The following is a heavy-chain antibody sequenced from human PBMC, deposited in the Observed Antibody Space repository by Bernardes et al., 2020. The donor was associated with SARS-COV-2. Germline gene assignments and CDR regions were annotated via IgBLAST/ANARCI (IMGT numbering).Heavy chain of an antibody. V-gene: IGHV3-66*01. Sequence: ARSLRPSCAASVFIVTSNYISWARQSPGKGLEWVSLFFSAASTFYTDSVKGRFTISRDNSKNTLYLQMTNLRAEDTAVYYCARDPNPIYGDPGAFDIWGQGTMVTVST. D-gene: IGHD4-17*01. J-gene: IGHJ3*02. CDR3: ARDPNPIYGDPGAFDI. CDR1: VFIVTSNY. CDR2: FFSAAST.